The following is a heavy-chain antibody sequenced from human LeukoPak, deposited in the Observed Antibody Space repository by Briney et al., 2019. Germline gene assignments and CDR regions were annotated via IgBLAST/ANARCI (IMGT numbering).Heavy chain of an antibody. V-gene: IGHV3-21*01. CDR1: GFAFSTYS. CDR3: AKDAGQWLGTLGYYYGMDV. J-gene: IGHJ6*02. D-gene: IGHD6-19*01. Sequence: GGSLRLSCVGSGFAFSTYSMNWVRQAPGKGLEWVSSISSSSSSTYYADSVKGRFTISRDNAAKSVYLQITSLRAEDAALYYCAKDAGQWLGTLGYYYGMDVWGQGTTVTVSS. CDR2: ISSSSSST.